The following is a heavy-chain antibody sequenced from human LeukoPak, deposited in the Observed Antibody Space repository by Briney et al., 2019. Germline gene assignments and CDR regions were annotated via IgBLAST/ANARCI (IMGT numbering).Heavy chain of an antibody. CDR1: GFSFTNAW. V-gene: IGHV3-15*01. Sequence: GGSLRLSCAASGFSFTNAWMNWVRQAPGKGLEWVGRIKSKADDGTIDYAALVKDRFTISRDDSKNTLYLQMDSLKTEDTAVYFCTTRGTAVSGLGYWGQGTLVTVSS. CDR3: TTRGTAVSGLGY. CDR2: IKSKADDGTI. J-gene: IGHJ4*02. D-gene: IGHD6-19*01.